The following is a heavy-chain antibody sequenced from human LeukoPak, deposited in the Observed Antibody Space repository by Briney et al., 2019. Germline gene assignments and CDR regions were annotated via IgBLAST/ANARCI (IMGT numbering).Heavy chain of an antibody. D-gene: IGHD5-18*01. V-gene: IGHV3-23*01. J-gene: IGHJ4*02. CDR2: ISGSGGRI. CDR3: AKRSAGYSYASIDY. CDR1: VTFSNAW. Sequence: PGGSLRLSCAASVTFSNAWMSWVRQAPGKGLEWVSAISGSGGRIYCADSVKGRFTISRDNSKNTLYLQMNSLRAEDTAVYYCAKRSAGYSYASIDYWGQGTLVTVSS.